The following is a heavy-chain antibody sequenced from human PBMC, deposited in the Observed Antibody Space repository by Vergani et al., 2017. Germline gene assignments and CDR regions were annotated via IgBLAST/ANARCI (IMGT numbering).Heavy chain of an antibody. CDR3: VRDPFYGSGSYYGSFDY. V-gene: IGHV3-11*04. CDR2: MSSGDSI. D-gene: IGHD3-10*01. Sequence: QVQLVESGGGLVKPGGSLRLSCAASGFTFSDHYMSWVRQAPGKGLEWISYMSSGDSIYYADSVKGLFTVPRDNTKNTLYLEMNSLRAEDTAVYYCVRDPFYGSGSYYGSFDYWGQGTLVTVSS. CDR1: GFTFSDHY. J-gene: IGHJ4*02.